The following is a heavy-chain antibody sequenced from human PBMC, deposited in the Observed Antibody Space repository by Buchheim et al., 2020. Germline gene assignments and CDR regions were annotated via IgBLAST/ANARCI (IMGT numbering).Heavy chain of an antibody. Sequence: QLQLQESGSGLVKPSQTPSLTCAVSGGSISSGGYSWSWIRQPPGKGLEWIGYIYHSGSTYYNPSLKSRTTISVDRSKNQFSLKLSSVTAADTAVYYCARGRPYYYDSSGYLSGNPFDYWGQGTL. CDR1: GGSISSGGYS. J-gene: IGHJ4*02. CDR3: ARGRPYYYDSSGYLSGNPFDY. V-gene: IGHV4-30-2*01. CDR2: IYHSGST. D-gene: IGHD3-22*01.